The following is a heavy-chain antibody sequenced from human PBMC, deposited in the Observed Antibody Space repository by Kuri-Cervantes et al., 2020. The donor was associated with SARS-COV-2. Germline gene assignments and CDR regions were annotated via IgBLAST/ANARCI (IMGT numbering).Heavy chain of an antibody. J-gene: IGHJ4*02. CDR1: GFIFSDYG. D-gene: IGHD2/OR15-2a*01. CDR3: AKESPPYGNWGSEFDH. Sequence: GESLKISCVGSGFIFSDYGIHWVRQAPGKGLEWVAGIWNDRSNKYFAASVKGRFTISRDNSKNTVDLQMSGLRVEDTAVYYCAKESPPYGNWGSEFDHWGQGALVTVSS. CDR2: IWNDRSNK. V-gene: IGHV3-33*06.